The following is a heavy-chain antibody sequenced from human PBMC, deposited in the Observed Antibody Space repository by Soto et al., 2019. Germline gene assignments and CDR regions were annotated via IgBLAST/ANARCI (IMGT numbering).Heavy chain of an antibody. Sequence: EVQLLESGGHLVQPGGSLRLSCAGSAFTFSSYAMSWVRQAPGKGLEWVSAISGSGDITYYADSVKGRFTISRDNSKETQDRQMDSLRAEDTAIYYCAKDWRAKAASHEYVQPWGQGTLVTVSS. V-gene: IGHV3-23*01. CDR1: AFTFSSYA. CDR3: AKDWRAKAASHEYVQP. J-gene: IGHJ1*01. CDR2: ISGSGDIT. D-gene: IGHD6-25*01.